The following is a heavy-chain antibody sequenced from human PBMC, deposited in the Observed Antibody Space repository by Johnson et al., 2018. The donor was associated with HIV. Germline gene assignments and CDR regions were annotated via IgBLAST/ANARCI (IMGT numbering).Heavy chain of an antibody. Sequence: VQLVESGGVVVQPGGSLRLSCAASGFTFDDYAMHWVSQPPGKGLEWVSLISWDGGSTYYGDSVKGRVTISRDNSKNTLSLQMNSLRAEDTAVYYCAIGRGEFPRHAFDIWGQGTMVTVSS. J-gene: IGHJ3*02. V-gene: IGHV3-43D*03. D-gene: IGHD3-10*01. CDR2: ISWDGGST. CDR3: AIGRGEFPRHAFDI. CDR1: GFTFDDYA.